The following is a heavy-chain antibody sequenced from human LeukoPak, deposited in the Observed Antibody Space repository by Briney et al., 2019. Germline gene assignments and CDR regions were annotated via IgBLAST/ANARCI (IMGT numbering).Heavy chain of an antibody. CDR2: IYSGGGT. CDR3: ARANDFWSGYSSGYYGMDV. V-gene: IGHV3-53*01. J-gene: IGHJ6*02. CDR1: GFTVSSNY. Sequence: GGSLRLSCAASGFTVSSNYMSWVRQAPGKGLEWVSVIYSGGGTCYADSVKGRFTISRDNSKNTLYLQMNSLRAEDTAVYYCARANDFWSGYSSGYYGMDVWGQGTTVTVSS. D-gene: IGHD3-3*01.